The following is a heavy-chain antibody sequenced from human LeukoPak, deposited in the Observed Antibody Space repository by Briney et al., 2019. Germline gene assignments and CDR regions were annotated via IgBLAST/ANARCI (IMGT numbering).Heavy chain of an antibody. CDR1: GGSISSYY. J-gene: IGHJ3*02. CDR3: AREKYFDPPGAFDI. Sequence: SETLSLTCTVSGGSISSYYWSWIRQPPGKGLEWIGYIYYSGSTNYNPSLKSRVTISVVTSKNQFSLKLSSVTAADTAVYYCAREKYFDPPGAFDIWGQGTMVTVSS. CDR2: IYYSGST. V-gene: IGHV4-59*01. D-gene: IGHD3-9*01.